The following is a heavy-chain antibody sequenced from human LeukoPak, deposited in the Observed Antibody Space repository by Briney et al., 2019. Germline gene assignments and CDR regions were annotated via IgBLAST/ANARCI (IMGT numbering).Heavy chain of an antibody. J-gene: IGHJ5*02. CDR3: ARVEVTMVRGVIINNWFDP. V-gene: IGHV4-34*01. CDR1: GGSFSGYY. CDR2: INHSGST. Sequence: PSETLSLTCAVYGGSFSGYYWSWIRQPPGKGLEWIGEINHSGSTNYNPSLKSRVTISVDTSKNQFSLKLSSVTAADTAVYYCARVEVTMVRGVIINNWFDPWGQGTLVTVSS. D-gene: IGHD3-10*01.